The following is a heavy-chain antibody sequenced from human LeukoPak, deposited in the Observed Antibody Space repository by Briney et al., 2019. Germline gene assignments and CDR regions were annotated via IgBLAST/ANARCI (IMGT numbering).Heavy chain of an antibody. D-gene: IGHD3-10*01. J-gene: IGHJ5*02. V-gene: IGHV4-39*07. Sequence: SETLSLTCTVSGGSISSSGYYWGWIRQPPGKGLEWIGSMYYSGSTYYNPSLKSRVTISVDTSKNHFSLKLSPVTAADTAVYYCVRGPYGSGISNWFDPWGQGTLVIVSS. CDR1: GGSISSSGYY. CDR2: MYYSGST. CDR3: VRGPYGSGISNWFDP.